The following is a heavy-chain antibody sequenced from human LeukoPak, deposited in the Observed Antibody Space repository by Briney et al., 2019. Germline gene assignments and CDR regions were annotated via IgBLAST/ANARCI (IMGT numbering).Heavy chain of an antibody. CDR3: AASAYDFWSGYYDDY. Sequence: PSETLSLTCTVSGGSISSGSYYWSWIRQPAGKGLEWIGRIYTSGSTNYNPSLKSRVTISVDTSQNQFSLKLSSVTAADTAVYYCAASAYDFWSGYYDDYWGQGTLVTVSS. CDR2: IYTSGST. V-gene: IGHV4-61*02. J-gene: IGHJ4*02. CDR1: GGSISSGSYY. D-gene: IGHD3-3*01.